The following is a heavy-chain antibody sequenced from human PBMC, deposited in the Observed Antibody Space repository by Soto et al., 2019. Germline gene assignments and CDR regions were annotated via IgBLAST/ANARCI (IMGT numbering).Heavy chain of an antibody. CDR2: ISAYNGNT. CDR1: GYTFTSYG. D-gene: IGHD2-2*01. V-gene: IGHV1-18*01. CDR3: AREDPPSLH. J-gene: IGHJ4*02. Sequence: QVQLVQSGAEVKKPGASVKVSCKASGYTFTSYGISWVRQAPGQGLEWMGWISAYNGNTNYAQKLQGRVTMTTDTSTSTADMVRRSPRSDDTAVDYCAREDPPSLHWGQGTLVTVSS.